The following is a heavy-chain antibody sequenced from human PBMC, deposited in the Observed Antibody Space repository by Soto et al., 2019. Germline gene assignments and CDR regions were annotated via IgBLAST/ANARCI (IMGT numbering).Heavy chain of an antibody. J-gene: IGHJ6*02. CDR3: ARGAYCIDGICYTHYYYPMDV. CDR2: ISSDGSST. CDR1: GFTFSDYW. D-gene: IGHD2-8*01. Sequence: PGGSLRLSCAASGFTFSDYWIHWVRQAPGKGLVWVSRISSDGSSTSYADSVKGRFTISRDNAKNTLYLQMNSLRAEDTAVYYCARGAYCIDGICYTHYYYPMDVWGQGTTVTVSS. V-gene: IGHV3-74*01.